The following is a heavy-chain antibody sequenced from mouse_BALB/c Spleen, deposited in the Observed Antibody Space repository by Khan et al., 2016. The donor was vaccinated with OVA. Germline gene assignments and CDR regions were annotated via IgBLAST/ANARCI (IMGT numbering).Heavy chain of an antibody. CDR3: ARTARIKY. CDR1: GYSITSGYG. J-gene: IGHJ2*01. D-gene: IGHD1-2*01. CDR2: ISYSGST. Sequence: VQLKESGPGLVKPSQSLSLTCTVTGYSITSGYGWNWIRQFPGNKLEWMGYISYSGSTNYNPSLKSRISITLDTSKNQFFLQLNSATTEDTATYYCARTARIKYWGQGTTLTVSS. V-gene: IGHV3-2*02.